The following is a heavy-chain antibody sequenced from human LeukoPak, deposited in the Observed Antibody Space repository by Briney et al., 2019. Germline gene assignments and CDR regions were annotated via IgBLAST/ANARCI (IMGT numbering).Heavy chain of an antibody. CDR1: GFTFRSYG. D-gene: IGHD3-9*01. J-gene: IGHJ3*02. V-gene: IGHV3-33*01. CDR2: IWYDGSNK. Sequence: PGGSLRLSCAASGFTFRSYGMHWVRQAPGKGLEWVAVIWYDGSNKYYADSVKARFIISRDNSKSTLYLQMNSLRAEDTAVYYCARGSDDILTGHYAFDIWGQGTMVTVSS. CDR3: ARGSDDILTGHYAFDI.